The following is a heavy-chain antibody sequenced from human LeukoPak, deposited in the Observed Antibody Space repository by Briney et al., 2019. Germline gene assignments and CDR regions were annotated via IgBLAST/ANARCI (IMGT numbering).Heavy chain of an antibody. Sequence: GGSLRLSCTASGFTFSSYWMSWVRQAPGKGLEWVANINTDGSEEYYVDSVKGRFIISRDNARNSLYLQMNSLRAEDTAVYYCARDPAAWDYWGQGALVTVSS. D-gene: IGHD6-13*01. CDR1: GFTFSSYW. J-gene: IGHJ4*02. CDR2: INTDGSEE. V-gene: IGHV3-7*01. CDR3: ARDPAAWDY.